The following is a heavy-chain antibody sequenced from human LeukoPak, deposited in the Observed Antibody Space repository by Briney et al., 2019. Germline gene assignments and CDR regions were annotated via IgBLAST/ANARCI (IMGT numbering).Heavy chain of an antibody. CDR1: GFIFNNYW. CDR2: INYGGNEN. J-gene: IGHJ4*02. Sequence: QAGGSLRLSCAAPGFIFNNYWMQWVRQAPGKGLEWVANINYGGNENYHVDSVKGRFSISRDNVRNSLYLQMNSLRAEDTAVYYCTRGDPDKWGQGTLVIVSS. CDR3: TRGDPDK. D-gene: IGHD2-21*02. V-gene: IGHV3-7*03.